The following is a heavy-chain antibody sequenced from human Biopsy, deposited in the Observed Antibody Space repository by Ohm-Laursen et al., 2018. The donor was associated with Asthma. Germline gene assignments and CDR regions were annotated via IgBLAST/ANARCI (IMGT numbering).Heavy chain of an antibody. CDR1: GGSFSNFA. J-gene: IGHJ4*02. CDR2: ILTKFDIT. Sequence: GSLVKVSCKASGGSFSNFAFSWVRQAPGHGLEWMGTILTKFDITSYAEKFQGRVTITADKSTSTTYMELSRLRSEDTAAYYCARSYDTDSYPVLVLDYWGQGTLVTVSS. CDR3: ARSYDTDSYPVLVLDY. V-gene: IGHV1-69*04. D-gene: IGHD3-22*01.